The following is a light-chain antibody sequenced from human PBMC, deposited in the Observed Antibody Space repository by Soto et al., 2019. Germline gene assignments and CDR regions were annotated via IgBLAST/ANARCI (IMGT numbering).Light chain of an antibody. CDR2: AAS. V-gene: IGKV3-20*01. CDR3: QQYGGSPPWT. Sequence: IVLAQSPVTLSLSPGERATISCRASHSVANNYLAWYQQKHGQAPRLIIFAASNRATGVPQRFSASGSGTDFTLTISRVEPEDFAVYFCQQYGGSPPWTFGQGTKVDIK. CDR1: HSVANNY. J-gene: IGKJ1*01.